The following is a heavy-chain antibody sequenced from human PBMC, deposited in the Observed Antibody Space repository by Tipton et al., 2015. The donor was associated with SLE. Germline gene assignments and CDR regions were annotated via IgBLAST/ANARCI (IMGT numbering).Heavy chain of an antibody. CDR3: ASQYYDILTGYPYYFDY. V-gene: IGHV4-39*07. CDR1: GGSISNSSYY. D-gene: IGHD3-9*01. Sequence: TLSLTCTVSGGSISNSSYYWGWVRQPPGKGLEWIGSIYYSGSTYDNPPLKSRVTMSVDTSMNQFSLRLTSVTAADTAVYYCASQYYDILTGYPYYFDYWGQGTLVTVSS. CDR2: IYYSGST. J-gene: IGHJ4*02.